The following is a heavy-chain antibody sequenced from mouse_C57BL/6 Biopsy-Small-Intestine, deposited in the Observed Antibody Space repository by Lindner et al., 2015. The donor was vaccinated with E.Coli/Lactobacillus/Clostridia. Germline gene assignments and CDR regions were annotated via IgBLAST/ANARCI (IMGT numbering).Heavy chain of an antibody. J-gene: IGHJ2*01. Sequence: VQLQESGAELVRPGTSVKVSCKASGYAFTNYLIEWVKQRPGQGLEWVGVINPGSGGTNYNEKFKGKATLTADKSSSTAYMQHSSLTSEDSAVYFCARGERRGGFDYWGQGTTLTVSS. CDR1: GYAFTNYL. V-gene: IGHV1-54*01. CDR2: INPGSGGT. CDR3: ARGERRGGFDY. D-gene: IGHD2-12*01.